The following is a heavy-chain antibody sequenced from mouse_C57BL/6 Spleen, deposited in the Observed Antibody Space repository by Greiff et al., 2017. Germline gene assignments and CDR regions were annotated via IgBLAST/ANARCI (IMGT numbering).Heavy chain of an antibody. D-gene: IGHD2-4*01. J-gene: IGHJ1*03. Sequence: VKLQESGPGLVAPSQSLSITCTVSGFSLTSYGVHWVRQPPGKGLEWLVVIWSDGSTTYNSALKSRLSISKDNSKSQVFLIMNSLQTDDTAMYDCARGDYDEGYFDVWGTGTTVTVSS. CDR3: ARGDYDEGYFDV. V-gene: IGHV2-6*03. CDR2: IWSDGST. CDR1: GFSLTSYG.